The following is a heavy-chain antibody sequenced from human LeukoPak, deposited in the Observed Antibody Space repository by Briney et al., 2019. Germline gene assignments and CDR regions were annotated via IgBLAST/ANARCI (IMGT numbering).Heavy chain of an antibody. CDR1: GFTFSSYG. CDR2: IQFDGGNK. CDR3: AKRGYDSSAYYADY. D-gene: IGHD3-22*01. J-gene: IGHJ4*02. V-gene: IGHV3-30*02. Sequence: GSLRLSCAASGFTFSSYGMHWVRQSPGKGLEWVALIQFDGGNKYYTDSVKGRFTISRDNSKNTLYLQMNSLRAEDTAVYYCAKRGYDSSAYYADYWGQGTLVTVSS.